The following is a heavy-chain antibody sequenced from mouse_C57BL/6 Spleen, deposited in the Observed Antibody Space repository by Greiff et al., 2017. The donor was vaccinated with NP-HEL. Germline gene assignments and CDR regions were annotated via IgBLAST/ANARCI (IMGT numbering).Heavy chain of an antibody. CDR1: GYTFTSYW. CDR2: IDPSDSYT. D-gene: IGHD2-12*01. CDR3: AKGEGNYTVYAMDY. J-gene: IGHJ4*01. V-gene: IGHV1-50*01. Sequence: QVQLQQPGAELVKPGASVKLSCKASGYTFTSYWMQWVKQRPGQGLEWIGEIDPSDSYTNYNQKFKGKATLTVDTSSSTAYMQLSSLTSEDSAVYYCAKGEGNYTVYAMDYWGQGTSVTVSS.